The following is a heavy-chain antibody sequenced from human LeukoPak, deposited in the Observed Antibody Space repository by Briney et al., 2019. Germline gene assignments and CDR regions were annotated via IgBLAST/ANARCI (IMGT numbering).Heavy chain of an antibody. CDR2: IMPISGIA. Sequence: SVKVSCKASGDTFSNYGLSWVRQAPGQGLEWMGRIMPISGIANYAQKFQGRVTITTDESTSTAYMELSSLRSEDTAVYYCASSSVAGTVDYWSQGTLVTVSS. CDR1: GDTFSNYG. CDR3: ASSSVAGTVDY. J-gene: IGHJ4*02. V-gene: IGHV1-69*05. D-gene: IGHD6-19*01.